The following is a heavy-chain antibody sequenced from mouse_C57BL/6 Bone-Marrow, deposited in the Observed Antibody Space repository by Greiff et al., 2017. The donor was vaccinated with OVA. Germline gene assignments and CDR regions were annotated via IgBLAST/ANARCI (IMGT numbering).Heavy chain of an antibody. Sequence: EVKLVESGAGLVKPGGSLKLSCAASGFTFSSYAMSWVRKTTEKRLEWVAYISSGGEHIYYADTVKGRFTIYRDNARNTPNLQMSTLKSEDTALYYCTREAYYSNYVGVDYWGQGTSVTVSS. CDR3: TREAYYSNYVGVDY. CDR2: ISSGGEHI. J-gene: IGHJ4*01. V-gene: IGHV5-9-1*02. D-gene: IGHD2-5*01. CDR1: GFTFSSYA.